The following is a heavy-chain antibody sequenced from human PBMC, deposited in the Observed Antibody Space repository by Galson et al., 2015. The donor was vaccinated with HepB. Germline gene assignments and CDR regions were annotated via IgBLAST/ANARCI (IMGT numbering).Heavy chain of an antibody. D-gene: IGHD4-17*01. J-gene: IGHJ4*02. CDR1: GYSVTSYW. V-gene: IGHV5-10-1*01. CDR2: IEPSDSYT. CDR3: ARQRDYASPRIDY. Sequence: QSGAEVKKPGESLRISCKASGYSVTSYWITWVRQMPGKGLEWMGRIEPSDSYTNYSPSFQGHVTISADKSISTAYLQWSSLKASDTAMYYCARQRDYASPRIDYWGQGILVTVSS.